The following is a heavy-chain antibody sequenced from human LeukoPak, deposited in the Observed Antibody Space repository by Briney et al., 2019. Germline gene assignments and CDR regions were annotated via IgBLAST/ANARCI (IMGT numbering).Heavy chain of an antibody. CDR3: ARRTSYYYDSSGYFLSFDY. CDR1: GGSSSGYY. V-gene: IGHV4-34*01. Sequence: SETLSLTCAVYGGSSSGYYWSWIRQPPGKGLEWIGEINHSGSTNYNPSLKSRVTISVDTSKNQFSLKLSSVTAADTAVYYCARRTSYYYDSSGYFLSFDYWGQGTLVTVSS. CDR2: INHSGST. J-gene: IGHJ4*02. D-gene: IGHD3-22*01.